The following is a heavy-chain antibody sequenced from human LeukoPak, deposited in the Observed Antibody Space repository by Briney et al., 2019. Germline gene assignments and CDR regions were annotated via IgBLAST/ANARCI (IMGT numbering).Heavy chain of an antibody. J-gene: IGHJ4*02. CDR3: ARSENSGSYTDGIDY. CDR1: GFTVSSNY. Sequence: GGSLRLSCAASGFTVSSNYMSWVRQAPGKGLEWVSVIYSGGSTYYADSVKGRFTISRVNSKNTLYLQMNSLRAEDTAVYYCARSENSGSYTDGIDYWGQGTLVTVSS. D-gene: IGHD1-26*01. V-gene: IGHV3-53*01. CDR2: IYSGGST.